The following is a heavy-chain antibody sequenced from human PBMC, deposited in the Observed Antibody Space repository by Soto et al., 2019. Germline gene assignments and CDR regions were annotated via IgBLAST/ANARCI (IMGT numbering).Heavy chain of an antibody. CDR3: AKDRGGSGWPASDC. CDR1: GFTFSSYI. CDR2: ITADGGGT. V-gene: IGHV3-23*01. D-gene: IGHD6-19*01. J-gene: IGHJ4*02. Sequence: GGSLRLSCTASGFTFSSYIMNWVRQAPGKGLEWISTITADGGGTFYADSVKGRFTISRDNSKNTLYLQMDNLRAEDTALYYCAKDRGGSGWPASDCWGQATQVTVSS.